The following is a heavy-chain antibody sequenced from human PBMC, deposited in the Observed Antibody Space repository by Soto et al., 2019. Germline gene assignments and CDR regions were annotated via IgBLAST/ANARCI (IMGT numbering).Heavy chain of an antibody. D-gene: IGHD6-19*01. CDR2: IYHSGST. CDR3: ARYSSGWYDGDEYYFDY. Sequence: PSETLSLTCAVSGGSISSSNWWRWVRQPPGKGLEWIGEIYHSGSTNYNPSLKSRVTISVDKSKNQFSLKLSSVTAADTAVYYCARYSSGWYDGDEYYFDYWGQGTLVTVS. V-gene: IGHV4-4*02. CDR1: GGSISSSNW. J-gene: IGHJ4*02.